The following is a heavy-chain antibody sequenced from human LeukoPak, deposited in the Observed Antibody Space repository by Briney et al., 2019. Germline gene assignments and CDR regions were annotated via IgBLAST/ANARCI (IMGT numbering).Heavy chain of an antibody. CDR2: ISCGSSYI. D-gene: IGHD4-17*01. V-gene: IGHV3-21*01. Sequence: GGSLRLSCAASGFTFSSYSMNWVRQAPGKGLEWVSSISCGSSYIYYADSVKGRFTISRDNAKNSLYLQMNSLRAEDTAVYYCARDFNGDYVYWGQGTLVTVSS. J-gene: IGHJ4*02. CDR3: ARDFNGDYVY. CDR1: GFTFSSYS.